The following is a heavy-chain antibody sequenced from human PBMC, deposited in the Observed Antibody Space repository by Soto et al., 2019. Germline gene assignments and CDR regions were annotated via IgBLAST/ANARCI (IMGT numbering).Heavy chain of an antibody. V-gene: IGHV4-34*01. J-gene: IGHJ4*02. CDR1: GWSFSGYY. CDR2: INHSGST. Sequence: PSETLSLTCAFYGWSFSGYYWSWIRQPPGKGLEWIGEINHSGSTNYNPSLKSRVTISVDTSKNQFSLKLSSVTAADTAVYYCARTYSSSWSPFEYWGQGTLVTVSS. CDR3: ARTYSSSWSPFEY. D-gene: IGHD6-13*01.